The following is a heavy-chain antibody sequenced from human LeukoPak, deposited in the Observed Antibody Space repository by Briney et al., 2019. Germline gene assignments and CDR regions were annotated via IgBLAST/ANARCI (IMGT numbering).Heavy chain of an antibody. CDR3: AREGLDYDFWSGYYKETGAFDI. CDR2: IYYSGST. Sequence: SETLSLTCTVSGGSISSYYWSWIRQPPGKGLEWIGYIYYSGSTNYNPSLKSRVTISVDTSKNQFSLKLSSVTAADTAVYYCAREGLDYDFWSGYYKETGAFDIWGQGTMVTVSS. CDR1: GGSISSYY. J-gene: IGHJ3*02. D-gene: IGHD3-3*01. V-gene: IGHV4-59*01.